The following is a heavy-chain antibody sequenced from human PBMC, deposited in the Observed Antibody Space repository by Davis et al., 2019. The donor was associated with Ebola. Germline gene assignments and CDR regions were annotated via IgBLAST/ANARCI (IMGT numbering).Heavy chain of an antibody. CDR1: GFIFSSYD. D-gene: IGHD3-16*01. CDR2: IWFDGSNK. J-gene: IGHJ4*02. V-gene: IGHV3-33*07. Sequence: PGGSLRLSCAASGFIFSSYDMYWVRQVPGKGLEWVSLIWFDGSNKYYADSVKGRFTISRDNSRNTLYLQMDSLRAEDTAVYYCTRDIGGVGAFWGQGRLVTVSS. CDR3: TRDIGGVGAF.